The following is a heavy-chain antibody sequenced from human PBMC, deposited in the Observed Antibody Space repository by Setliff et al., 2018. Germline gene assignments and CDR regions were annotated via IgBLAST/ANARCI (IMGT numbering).Heavy chain of an antibody. CDR2: VFSGNSDT. CDR1: GYRFTTYW. CDR3: ARLGAPASHDAFDV. Sequence: GESLKISCKGSGYRFTTYWIGWVRQMPGKGLEWMGIVFSGNSDTRYSPSFQGQVTMSADKSINTAYLQWSSLKASDTAMYYCARLGAPASHDAFDVWGQGTMVTVSS. D-gene: IGHD6-25*01. V-gene: IGHV5-51*01. J-gene: IGHJ3*01.